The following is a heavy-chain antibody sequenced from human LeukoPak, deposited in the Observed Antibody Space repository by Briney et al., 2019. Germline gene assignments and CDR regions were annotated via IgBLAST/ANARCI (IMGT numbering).Heavy chain of an antibody. D-gene: IGHD3-10*01. CDR3: AKDPYYTSGSHDD. V-gene: IGHV3-23*01. J-gene: IGHJ4*02. CDR2: ISGSGSGT. CDR1: GSSFSSYG. Sequence: GGSLRFSCAASGSSFSSYGMSWVRQAPGKGLEWVSGISGSGSGTYYADSVRGRFTISRDNSKNTLYLQMNSLRAEDTAVYYCAKDPYYTSGSHDDWGQGTLVTVSS.